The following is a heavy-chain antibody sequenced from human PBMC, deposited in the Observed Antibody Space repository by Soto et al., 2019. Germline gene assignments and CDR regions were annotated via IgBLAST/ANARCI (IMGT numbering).Heavy chain of an antibody. J-gene: IGHJ6*02. CDR2: IYHSGST. V-gene: IGHV4-4*02. CDR3: ARVAGSYYYGMDV. D-gene: IGHD1-26*01. CDR1: GGSISSSNW. Sequence: QVQLQESGPGLVKPSGTLSLTCAVSGGSISSSNWWSWVRQPPGKGLEWIGEIYHSGSTNYNPSLKSRVTKSVDKSKNQYSLKLSSVTAADTAVYYCARVAGSYYYGMDVWGQGTTVTVSS.